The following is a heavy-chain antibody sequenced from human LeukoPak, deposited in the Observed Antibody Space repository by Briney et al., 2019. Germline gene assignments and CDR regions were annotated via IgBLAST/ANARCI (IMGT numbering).Heavy chain of an antibody. CDR2: ISWNSGSI. D-gene: IGHD3-22*01. V-gene: IGHV3-9*01. Sequence: LRLSCAASGFTFDDYAMHWVRPAPGKGLEWVSGISWNSGSIGYADSVKGRFTISRDNAKNSLYLQMNSLRAEDTALYYCAKDLRGYYDSSGYFDYWGQGTLVTVSS. CDR1: GFTFDDYA. CDR3: AKDLRGYYDSSGYFDY. J-gene: IGHJ4*02.